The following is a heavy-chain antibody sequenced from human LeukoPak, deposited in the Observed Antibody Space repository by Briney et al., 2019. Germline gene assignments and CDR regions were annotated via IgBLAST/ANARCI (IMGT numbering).Heavy chain of an antibody. V-gene: IGHV3-30-3*01. D-gene: IGHD6-13*01. CDR3: VRSWGSSWYWFDY. J-gene: IGHJ4*02. CDR2: ISYDGSNK. CDR1: GFTFSNYA. Sequence: GGSLRLSCAASGFTFSNYAMHWVRQAPGKGLEWVAVISYDGSNKYYADSVKGRFTISRDNSKNTLYLQMNSLRDEDTAVYYCVRSWGSSWYWFDYWGQGTLVTVSS.